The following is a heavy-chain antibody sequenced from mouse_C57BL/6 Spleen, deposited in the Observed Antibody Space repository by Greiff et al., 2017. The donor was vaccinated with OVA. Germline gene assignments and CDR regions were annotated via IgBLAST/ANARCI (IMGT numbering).Heavy chain of an antibody. V-gene: IGHV1-72*01. Sequence: VQLQQSGAELVKPGASVKLSCKASGYTFTSYWMHWVKQRPGRGLEWIGRIDPNSGGTKYNEKFKSKATLTVDKPSSTAYMQLSSLTSEDSAVYYCAREGDMITTLYYYAMDYWGQGTSVTVSS. D-gene: IGHD2-4*01. J-gene: IGHJ4*01. CDR1: GYTFTSYW. CDR2: IDPNSGGT. CDR3: AREGDMITTLYYYAMDY.